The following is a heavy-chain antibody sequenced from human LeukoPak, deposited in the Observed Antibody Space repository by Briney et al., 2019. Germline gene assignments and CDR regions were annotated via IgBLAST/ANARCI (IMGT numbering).Heavy chain of an antibody. CDR3: ARSQPYCSSTSCYPNDIDY. CDR2: IIPIFGTA. CDR1: GGTFSSYA. D-gene: IGHD2-2*01. Sequence: SVKVSCKASGGTFSSYAISWVRQAPGQGLEWMGGIIPIFGTANYAQKFQGRVTITADESTSTAYMELSSLRSEDTAVHYCARSQPYCSSTSCYPNDIDYWGQGTLVTVSS. J-gene: IGHJ4*02. V-gene: IGHV1-69*13.